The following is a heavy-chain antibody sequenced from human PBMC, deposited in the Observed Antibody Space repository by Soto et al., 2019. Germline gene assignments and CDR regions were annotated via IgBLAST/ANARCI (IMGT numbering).Heavy chain of an antibody. V-gene: IGHV3-23*01. D-gene: IGHD1-26*01. CDR3: AKASEWELLSPFDY. CDR2: ISGSGGST. J-gene: IGHJ4*02. CDR1: GFTFSSYA. Sequence: GGSLRLSCAASGFTFSSYAMSWVLQAPGKGLEWVSAISGSGGSTYYADSVKGRFTISRDNSKNTLYLQMNSLRAEDTAVYYCAKASEWELLSPFDYWGQGTLVTVSS.